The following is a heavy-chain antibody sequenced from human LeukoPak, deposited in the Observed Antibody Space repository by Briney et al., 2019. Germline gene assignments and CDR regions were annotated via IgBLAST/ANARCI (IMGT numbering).Heavy chain of an antibody. J-gene: IGHJ6*03. D-gene: IGHD6-6*01. Sequence: GRSLRLSCAASGFTFSSYGMHWVRQAPGKGLEWVAVISYDGSNKYYADSVKGRFTISRDNSKNTLYLQMNSLRAEDTAVYYCAKDRSRQLVYYYYYMDVWGKGTTVTVSS. V-gene: IGHV3-30*18. CDR2: ISYDGSNK. CDR3: AKDRSRQLVYYYYYMDV. CDR1: GFTFSSYG.